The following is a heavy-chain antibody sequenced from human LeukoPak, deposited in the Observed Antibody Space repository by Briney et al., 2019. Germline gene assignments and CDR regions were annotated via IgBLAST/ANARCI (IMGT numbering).Heavy chain of an antibody. CDR1: GYSISTGYY. J-gene: IGHJ4*02. D-gene: IGHD6-13*01. CDR2: IYHSGST. Sequence: PSETLSLTCTVSGYSISTGYYWGWIRQPPGKGLEWIGSIYHSGSTYYNPSLKSRVTISVDTSKNQFSLKLSSVTAADTAVYYCARQEGGGSSWYFFDYWGQGTLVTVSS. V-gene: IGHV4-38-2*02. CDR3: ARQEGGGSSWYFFDY.